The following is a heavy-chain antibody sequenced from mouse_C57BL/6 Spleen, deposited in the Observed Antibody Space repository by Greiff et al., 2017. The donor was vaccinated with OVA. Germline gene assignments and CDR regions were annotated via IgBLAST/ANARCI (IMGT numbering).Heavy chain of an antibody. V-gene: IGHV1-55*01. Sequence: VQLQQPGAELVKPGASVKMSCKASGYTFTSYWITWVKQRPGQGLEWIGDIYPGSGSTKYNEKFKSKAKLTVDTSSSTAYMQLSSLTSEDSAVYYCARRVWGGEYYFDYWGQGTTLTVSS. D-gene: IGHD2-10*02. CDR1: GYTFTSYW. CDR2: IYPGSGST. J-gene: IGHJ2*01. CDR3: ARRVWGGEYYFDY.